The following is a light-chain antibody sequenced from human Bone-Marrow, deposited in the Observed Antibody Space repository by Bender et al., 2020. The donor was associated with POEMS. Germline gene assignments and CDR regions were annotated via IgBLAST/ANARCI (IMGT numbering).Light chain of an antibody. V-gene: IGLV2-23*02. CDR3: CSYADNSVWV. CDR1: SSDVGAYNL. CDR2: EVR. J-gene: IGLJ3*02. Sequence: QSALTQPRSLSGSPGQSVTISCTGASSDVGAYNLVSWYQQHPGKAPKLLIYEVRKRPSGVSNRFSGSKSDNTASLTISGLQAEDEADFYCCSYADNSVWVFGGGTKLTVL.